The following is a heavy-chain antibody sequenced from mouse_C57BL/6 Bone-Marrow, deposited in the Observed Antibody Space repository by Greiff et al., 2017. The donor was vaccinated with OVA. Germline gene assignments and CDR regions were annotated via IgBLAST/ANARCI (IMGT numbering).Heavy chain of an antibody. D-gene: IGHD2-4*01. J-gene: IGHJ4*01. CDR1: GFSLTSYG. CDR2: IWSDGST. Sequence: VKLVESGPGLVAPSQSLSITCTVSGFSLTSYGVHWVRQPPGKGLEWLVVIWSDGSTTYNSALKSRLSISKDNSKSQVFLKMNSLQTDDTAMYYCARHDYDGGYAMDYWGQGTSVTVSS. V-gene: IGHV2-6-1*01. CDR3: ARHDYDGGYAMDY.